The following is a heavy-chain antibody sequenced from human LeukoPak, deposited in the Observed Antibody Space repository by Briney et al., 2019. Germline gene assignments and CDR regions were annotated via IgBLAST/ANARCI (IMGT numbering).Heavy chain of an antibody. CDR1: GGTFSSYA. CDR3: ARDQGYYDSSGYYELDY. J-gene: IGHJ4*02. Sequence: ASVKVSCKASGGTFSSYAISWVRQAPGQGLEWMGGIIPIFGTANYAQKFQGRVTITADESTSTAYMELSSLRSEDTAVYYCARDQGYYDSSGYYELDYWGQGTLVTVSS. CDR2: IIPIFGTA. D-gene: IGHD3-22*01. V-gene: IGHV1-69*13.